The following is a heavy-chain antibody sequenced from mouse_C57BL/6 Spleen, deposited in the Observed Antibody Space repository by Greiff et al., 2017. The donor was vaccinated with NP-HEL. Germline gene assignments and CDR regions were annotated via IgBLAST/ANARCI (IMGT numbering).Heavy chain of an antibody. J-gene: IGHJ4*01. CDR3: AKGDYDEGYAMDY. CDR1: GYAFSSYW. V-gene: IGHV1-80*01. D-gene: IGHD2-4*01. Sequence: VKLQESGAELVKPGASVKISCKASGYAFSSYWMNWVKQRPGKGLEWIGQIYPGDGDTNYNGKFKGKATLTADKSSSTAYMQLSSLTSEDSAVYFCAKGDYDEGYAMDYWGQGTSVTVSS. CDR2: IYPGDGDT.